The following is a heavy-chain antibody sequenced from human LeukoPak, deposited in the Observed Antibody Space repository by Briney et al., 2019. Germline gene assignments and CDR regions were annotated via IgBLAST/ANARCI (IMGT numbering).Heavy chain of an antibody. V-gene: IGHV4-34*01. J-gene: IGHJ4*02. D-gene: IGHD6-6*01. CDR2: INHSGST. CDR1: GGSFSGYY. Sequence: SETLSLTCAVYGGSFSGYYWSWIRQPPGKGLEWIGEINHSGSTNYKPSLKSRVTISVDTSKNQFSLKLSSVTAADTAVYYCARARAGIAARPFDYWGQGTLVTVSS. CDR3: ARARAGIAARPFDY.